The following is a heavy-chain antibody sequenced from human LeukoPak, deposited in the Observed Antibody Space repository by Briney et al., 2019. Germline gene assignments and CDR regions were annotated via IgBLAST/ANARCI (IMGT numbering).Heavy chain of an antibody. CDR3: ATSTGYSATWGAFDI. CDR2: LNPNSGGT. V-gene: IGHV1-2*02. J-gene: IGHJ3*02. Sequence: ASVEVSCKASGYTFTGFYMHWVRQAPGQGLEWMGWLNPNSGGTYSAQRFQGRVTMTRDTSISTAYMELSSLNSDDTAVYYCATSTGYSATWGAFDIWGQGTMVSVSS. CDR1: GYTFTGFY. D-gene: IGHD5-18*01.